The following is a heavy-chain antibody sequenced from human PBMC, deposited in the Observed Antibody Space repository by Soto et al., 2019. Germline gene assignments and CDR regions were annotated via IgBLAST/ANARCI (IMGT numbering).Heavy chain of an antibody. J-gene: IGHJ6*02. V-gene: IGHV1-3*01. CDR2: INAGNGNT. CDR1: GYTFTSYA. Sequence: QVQLVQSGAEVKKPGASVKVSCKASGYTFTSYALHWVRQAPGQRLEWMGWINAGNGNTKYSQKFQGRVTITRDTSASTAYRELSSLRSEDTAVYYCASSQIAAAPYVMDVWGQGTTVTVSS. CDR3: ASSQIAAAPYVMDV. D-gene: IGHD6-13*01.